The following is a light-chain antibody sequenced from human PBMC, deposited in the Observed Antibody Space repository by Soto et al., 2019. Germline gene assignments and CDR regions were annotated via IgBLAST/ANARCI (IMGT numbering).Light chain of an antibody. CDR2: AAS. CDR3: QQTYITHT. Sequence: DIQVTQSPSSLSASVGDRVTITCRASQNIEFCLNWYQQQLGKAPKLLIYAASRLQSGVPSRFSGSGYGTDFTLTISNLQPEDSATYYCQQTYITHTFGGGTNVEI. CDR1: QNIEFC. J-gene: IGKJ4*01. V-gene: IGKV1-39*01.